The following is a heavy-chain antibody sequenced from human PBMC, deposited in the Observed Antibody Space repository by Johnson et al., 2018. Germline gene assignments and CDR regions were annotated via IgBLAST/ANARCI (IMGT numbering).Heavy chain of an antibody. CDR3: AARSLNYDLAFDR. CDR2: ISGRGAKT. J-gene: IGHJ3*02. D-gene: IGHD3-3*01. Sequence: VQLVQSGGGLVKPGGSLRVSCAASGFTFSSQALTWVRQAPGKGPEWVSSISGRGAKTYYADSVKGRFTISRDNSKNTLYLQMNSLGAEDTAVYYCAARSLNYDLAFDRWGQGTMVTVSS. CDR1: GFTFSSQA. V-gene: IGHV3-23*04.